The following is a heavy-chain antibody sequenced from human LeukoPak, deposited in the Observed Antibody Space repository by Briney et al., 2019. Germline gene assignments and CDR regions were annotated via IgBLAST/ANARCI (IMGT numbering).Heavy chain of an antibody. J-gene: IGHJ4*02. Sequence: PGGSLRLSCAASGFTFNNYALSWVRQTPGKGLEWVSATVGSRPDTYHADSAKGRFTVSRDNSRNTLYLQMNSLRAEDTAVYYCTKAPQEACACVLCYPFDSWGQGTLVSVSS. V-gene: IGHV3-23*01. D-gene: IGHD2-15*01. CDR1: GFTFNNYA. CDR2: TVGSRPDT. CDR3: TKAPQEACACVLCYPFDS.